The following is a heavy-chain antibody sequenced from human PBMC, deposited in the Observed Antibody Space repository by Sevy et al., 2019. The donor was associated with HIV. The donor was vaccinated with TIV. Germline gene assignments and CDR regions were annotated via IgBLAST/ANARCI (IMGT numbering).Heavy chain of an antibody. CDR2: FDPEDGET. V-gene: IGHV1-24*01. CDR1: GYTLTELS. J-gene: IGHJ6*02. CDR3: ATDPGRVIAAAGQWGPAPYGMDV. Sequence: GESLKISCKVSGYTLTELSMHWVRQAPGKGLEWMGGFDPEDGETIYAQKFQGRVTMTEDTSTDTAYMELSSLRSEDTAVYYCATDPGRVIAAAGQWGPAPYGMDVWGQGTTVTVSS. D-gene: IGHD6-13*01.